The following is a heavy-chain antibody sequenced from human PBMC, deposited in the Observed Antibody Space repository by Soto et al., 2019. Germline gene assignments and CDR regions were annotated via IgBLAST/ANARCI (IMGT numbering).Heavy chain of an antibody. CDR2: ISSSSSNI. J-gene: IGHJ4*02. Sequence: PGGSLRLSCAASGFTFSSYSMNWVRQAPGKGLEWVSSISSSSSNIYYADSVKGRFTISRDNAKNSLYLQMNSLRAEDTAVYYCARYYSSSWTAFDYWGQGTLVTVSS. CDR3: ARYYSSSWTAFDY. V-gene: IGHV3-21*04. CDR1: GFTFSSYS. D-gene: IGHD6-13*01.